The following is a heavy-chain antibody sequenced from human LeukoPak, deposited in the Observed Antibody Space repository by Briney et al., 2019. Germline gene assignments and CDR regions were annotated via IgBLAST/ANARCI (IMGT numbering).Heavy chain of an antibody. CDR1: GFTFSNAW. CDR3: ARVGDYGDYVNWFDP. CDR2: GYHIGST. J-gene: IGHJ5*02. Sequence: GSLRLSCAASGFTFSNAWMSWVRLTPGKGLEWVGSGYHIGSTYFNPSLRSRVTILIDIFKNQFSLKMSSVTAADTAIYYCARVGDYGDYVNWFDPWGPGTLVTVSS. D-gene: IGHD4-17*01. V-gene: IGHV4-38-2*01.